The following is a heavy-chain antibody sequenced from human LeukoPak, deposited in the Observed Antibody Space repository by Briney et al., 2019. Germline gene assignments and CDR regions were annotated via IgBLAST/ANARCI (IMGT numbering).Heavy chain of an antibody. CDR3: ARDPNDHYIGAFEF. J-gene: IGHJ3*01. CDR1: GFTFSNYA. V-gene: IGHV3-23*01. D-gene: IGHD4-11*01. CDR2: ITSAGAP. Sequence: GGSLRLSCAASGFTFSNYAVMWVRQAPGQGLEWVSAITSAGAPRYADSVKGRFTISRDNSKNTLYLQMNSLRAEDTAQYFCARDPNDHYIGAFEFWGQGTGVTVSS.